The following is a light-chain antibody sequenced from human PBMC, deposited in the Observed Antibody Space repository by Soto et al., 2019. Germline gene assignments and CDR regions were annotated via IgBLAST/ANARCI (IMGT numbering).Light chain of an antibody. Sequence: DIQMTQSASSRSASVGERGTIACRASQSISSYLNWYQQKPGKAPKLLIYAASSLQSGVPSRFSGSGSGTDFTLTISSLQPEDFATYYCQKSYSTLITFGQGTRLEIK. CDR1: QSISSY. CDR3: QKSYSTLIT. V-gene: IGKV1-39*01. J-gene: IGKJ5*01. CDR2: AAS.